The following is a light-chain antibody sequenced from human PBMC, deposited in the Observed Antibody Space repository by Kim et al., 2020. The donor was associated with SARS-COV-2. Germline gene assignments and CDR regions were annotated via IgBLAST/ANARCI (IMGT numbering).Light chain of an antibody. V-gene: IGKV1-17*01. CDR1: QDIRKD. J-gene: IGKJ5*01. CDR2: GAS. CDR3: LQQNTYPIT. Sequence: DIQMTQSPSSLSASVGDRVTITCRSSQDIRKDLGWYQQNPGGAPKRLIYGASSLQSGIPSRFSGSGSGTQFTLTISSLQPEDFATYFCLQQNTYPITFGQGTRLRIK.